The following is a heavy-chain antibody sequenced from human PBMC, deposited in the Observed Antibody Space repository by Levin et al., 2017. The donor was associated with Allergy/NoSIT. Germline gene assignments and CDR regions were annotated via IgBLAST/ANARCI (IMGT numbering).Heavy chain of an antibody. CDR1: GFTFSSYG. Sequence: PGGSLRLSCAASGFTFSSYGMHWVRQAPGKGLEWVAVIWYDGSNKYYADSVKGRFTISRDNSKNTLYLQMNSLRAEDTAVYYCARDLPKYSLTGRSHAFDVWGQGTMVTVSS. D-gene: IGHD5-18*01. CDR2: IWYDGSNK. J-gene: IGHJ3*01. CDR3: ARDLPKYSLTGRSHAFDV. V-gene: IGHV3-33*01.